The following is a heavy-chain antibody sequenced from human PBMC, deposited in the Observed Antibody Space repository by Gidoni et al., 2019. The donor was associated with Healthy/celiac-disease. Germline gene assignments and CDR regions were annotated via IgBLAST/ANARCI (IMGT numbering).Heavy chain of an antibody. V-gene: IGHV1-69*06. CDR1: GGTCSSYA. Sequence: QVQLVQSGAEVKKPGSSVKVSCKASGGTCSSYAISWGRQAPGQGLEWMGGIIPTFGTANYAQKFQGRVTITADKSTSTAYMELSSLRSEDTAVYYCARRGLYSSGWYGFFDYWGQGTLVTVSS. CDR2: IIPTFGTA. CDR3: ARRGLYSSGWYGFFDY. D-gene: IGHD6-19*01. J-gene: IGHJ4*02.